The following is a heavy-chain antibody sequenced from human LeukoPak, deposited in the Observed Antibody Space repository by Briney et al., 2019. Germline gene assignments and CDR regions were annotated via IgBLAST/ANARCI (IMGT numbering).Heavy chain of an antibody. CDR3: ARVQLGYCSSTSCLDAFDI. J-gene: IGHJ3*02. CDR2: IYHSGST. Sequence: SETLSLTCAVSGGSISSSNWWSWVRQPPGKGLEWIGEIYHSGSTNYNPSLKSRVTISVDKSKNQFSLKLSSVTAADTAVYYCARVQLGYCSSTSCLDAFDIWGQGTMVTVSS. V-gene: IGHV4-4*02. D-gene: IGHD2-2*01. CDR1: GGSISSSNW.